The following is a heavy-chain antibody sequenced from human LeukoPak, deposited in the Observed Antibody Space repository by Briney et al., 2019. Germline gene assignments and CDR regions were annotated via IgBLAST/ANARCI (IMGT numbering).Heavy chain of an antibody. CDR1: GFTFDDYG. Sequence: GGCLRLSCAAYGFTFDDYGMSWVRQAPGKGPEWVSGINWNGGSTGYADSVKGRFTISRDNAKNSLYLQMNSLRAEDTALYYCARAYDSSGNLQGHAFDIGGQGTMVTVSS. D-gene: IGHD3-22*01. CDR2: INWNGGST. CDR3: ARAYDSSGNLQGHAFDI. J-gene: IGHJ3*02. V-gene: IGHV3-20*04.